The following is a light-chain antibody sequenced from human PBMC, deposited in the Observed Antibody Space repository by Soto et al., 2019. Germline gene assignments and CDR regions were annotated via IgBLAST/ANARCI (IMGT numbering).Light chain of an antibody. J-gene: IGLJ2*01. V-gene: IGLV2-8*01. CDR2: DVT. CDR1: TNDVGGYNY. Sequence: QSALTQPPSASGSPGQSVTISCSGITNDVGGYNYVSWFQQHPGKAPKLIIYDVTKRPSGVPDRFSGSRSGNTASLTVSGLQAEDEPDYYCSSFAGTNYCVVFGGGTKLTVL. CDR3: SSFAGTNYCVV.